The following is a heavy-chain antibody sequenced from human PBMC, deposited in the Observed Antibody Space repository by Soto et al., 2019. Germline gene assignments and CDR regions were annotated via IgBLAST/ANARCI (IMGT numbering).Heavy chain of an antibody. D-gene: IGHD4-17*01. Sequence: EVQLVESGGGLVKPGGSLRLSCAASGFTFSSYSMNWVRQAPGKGLEWVSSISSSSSYIYYADSLKGRFTISRDNAKNSLYLEMNGLRAEDTAVYYCARDWYNGDYAFYFFDYRGQGTLVTVS. CDR1: GFTFSSYS. J-gene: IGHJ4*02. CDR2: ISSSSSYI. CDR3: ARDWYNGDYAFYFFDY. V-gene: IGHV3-21*01.